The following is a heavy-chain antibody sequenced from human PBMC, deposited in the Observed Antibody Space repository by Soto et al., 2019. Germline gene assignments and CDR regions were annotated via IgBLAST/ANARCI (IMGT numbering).Heavy chain of an antibody. D-gene: IGHD4-17*01. J-gene: IGHJ4*02. CDR1: GGSFSGYY. V-gene: IGHV4-34*01. Sequence: SETLSLTCAVYGGSFSGYYWSWIRQPPGKGLEWIGEINHSGSTNYNPSLKSRVTISVDTSKNQFSLKLSSVTAADTAVYYCARGHDYGDFDYWGQGTLVTVSS. CDR2: INHSGST. CDR3: ARGHDYGDFDY.